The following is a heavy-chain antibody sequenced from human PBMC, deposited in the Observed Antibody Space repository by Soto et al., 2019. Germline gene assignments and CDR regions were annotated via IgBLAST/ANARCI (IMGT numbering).Heavy chain of an antibody. CDR3: ARAIFAFGDYYFGMDV. D-gene: IGHD3-10*01. Sequence: LSLTCTVSGGSISGYYWTWIRQPPVRGLEWIGNIYYSGSTNYNPSLESRVTMSVDTSKNQFSLKLSSVTAADTAVYYCARAIFAFGDYYFGMDVWGQGTTVTVSS. CDR2: IYYSGST. CDR1: GGSISGYY. J-gene: IGHJ6*02. V-gene: IGHV4-59*01.